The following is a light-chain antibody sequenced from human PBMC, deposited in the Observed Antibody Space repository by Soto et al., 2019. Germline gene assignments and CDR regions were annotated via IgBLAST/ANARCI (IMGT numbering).Light chain of an antibody. J-gene: IGKJ3*01. CDR2: GAS. CDR3: QQYNNWPYT. V-gene: IGKV3-15*01. CDR1: QSVCN. Sequence: EIVMTQSPATLSVSPGERATLSCRASQSVCNLAWYQQKPGQPPRLLIYGASTRATGIPARFSGSGSGTEFTFTISSLQSEDFAAYYCQQYNNWPYTFGPGTKVDIK.